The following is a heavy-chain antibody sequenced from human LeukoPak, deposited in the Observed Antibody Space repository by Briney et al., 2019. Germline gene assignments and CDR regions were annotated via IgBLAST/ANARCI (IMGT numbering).Heavy chain of an antibody. J-gene: IGHJ4*02. CDR3: ARVGNNYYDSRTFDY. Sequence: VASVKVSCKASGYTFTSYYMHWVRQAPGQGLEWMGIINPSGGSTSYAQKFQGRVTMTRDTSTSTAYMELSSLRSEDTAVYYCARVGNNYYDSRTFDYWGQGTLVTVSS. CDR2: INPSGGST. V-gene: IGHV1-46*01. CDR1: GYTFTSYY. D-gene: IGHD3-22*01.